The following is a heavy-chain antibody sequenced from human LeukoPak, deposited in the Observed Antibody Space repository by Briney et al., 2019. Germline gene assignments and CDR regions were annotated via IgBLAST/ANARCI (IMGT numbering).Heavy chain of an antibody. J-gene: IGHJ4*02. CDR2: ISSSSSYI. Sequence: GGSLRLSCAASGFTFSSYSMNWVRQAPGKGLEWVSSISSSSSYIYYADSVKGRFTISGDNAKNSLYLQMNSLRAEDTAVYYCARDQDRYYYGSGSSFDYWGQGTLVTVSS. CDR1: GFTFSSYS. D-gene: IGHD3-10*01. V-gene: IGHV3-21*01. CDR3: ARDQDRYYYGSGSSFDY.